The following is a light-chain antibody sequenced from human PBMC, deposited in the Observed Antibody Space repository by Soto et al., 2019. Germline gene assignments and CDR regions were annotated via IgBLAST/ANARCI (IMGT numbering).Light chain of an antibody. CDR1: SSDVGGCNY. Sequence: QSVLTQPASVSGSPGQSITISCTGTSSDVGGCNYVSWYQQHPGKAPKLMIYDVSNRPSGVSNRFSGSKSGNTASLTISGLQAEDEADYYCSSYTSSSTLALYVFGTGTKVTVL. CDR3: SSYTSSSTLALYV. CDR2: DVS. J-gene: IGLJ1*01. V-gene: IGLV2-14*01.